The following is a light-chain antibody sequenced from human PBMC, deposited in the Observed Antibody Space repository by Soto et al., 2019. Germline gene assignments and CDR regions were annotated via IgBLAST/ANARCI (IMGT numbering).Light chain of an antibody. CDR1: LSVSVY. Sequence: EIVLTQSPATLSLSPGERATLSCRTSLSVSVYLDWYQQKPGQAPRLLISDASNRATGIPARFSGSGSGTDFTLTISSLEPEDFAVYYCHQRQYWPPITFGQ. CDR3: HQRQYWPPIT. CDR2: DAS. V-gene: IGKV3-11*01. J-gene: IGKJ5*01.